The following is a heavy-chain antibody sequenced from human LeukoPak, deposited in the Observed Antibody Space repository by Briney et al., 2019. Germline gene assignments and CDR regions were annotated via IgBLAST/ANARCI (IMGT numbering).Heavy chain of an antibody. CDR3: ANACSTTSCYHDY. CDR2: INFSGDST. V-gene: IGHV3-23*01. Sequence: PGGSLRLSFAASGFTFSSYAMNWVRQAPGKGLEWVAVINFSGDSTSYADSVKGRFTITKDNSKDTVYLQMNSLGAEDTAVYYCANACSTTSCYHDYWGQGTLVTVSA. J-gene: IGHJ4*02. CDR1: GFTFSSYA. D-gene: IGHD2-2*01.